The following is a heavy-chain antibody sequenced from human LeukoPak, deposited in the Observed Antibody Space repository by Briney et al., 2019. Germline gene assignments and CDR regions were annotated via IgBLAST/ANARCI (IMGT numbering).Heavy chain of an antibody. CDR2: ISWSSGSI. CDR1: GFTFDDYA. CDR3: ARGRGYSYGPFDY. V-gene: IGHV3-9*01. D-gene: IGHD5-18*01. Sequence: GGSLRLSCAASGFTFDDYAMHWVRQAPGKGLEWVSGISWSSGSIAYADSVKGRFSISRDKAKNSLYLQMNSLRAEDTAVYYCARGRGYSYGPFDYWGQGTLVTVSS. J-gene: IGHJ4*02.